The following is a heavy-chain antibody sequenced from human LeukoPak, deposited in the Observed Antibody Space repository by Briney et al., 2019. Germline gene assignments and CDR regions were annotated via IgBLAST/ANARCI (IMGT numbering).Heavy chain of an antibody. CDR3: ARGPNDYSTGYYYYGMDV. D-gene: IGHD4-11*01. CDR2: INPSGGST. CDR1: GYTFTSYY. V-gene: IGHV1-46*01. Sequence: ASVKVSCKASGYTFTSYYMHWLRQAPGQGLEWMGIINPSGGSTSYAQKFQGRVTMTRDTSTSTVYMELSSLRSEDTAVYYCARGPNDYSTGYYYYGMDVWGQGTTVTVSS. J-gene: IGHJ6*02.